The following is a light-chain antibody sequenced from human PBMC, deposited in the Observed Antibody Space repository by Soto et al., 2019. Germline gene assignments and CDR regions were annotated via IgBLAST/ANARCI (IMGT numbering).Light chain of an antibody. CDR3: QAWDSSTVV. V-gene: IGLV3-1*01. J-gene: IGLJ2*01. CDR2: QDS. Sequence: ELTRPPSVSVSPGQTASITCSGDKLGDKYACWYQQKPGQSPVLVIYQDSKRPSGIPERFSGSNSGNTATLTISGTQAMDEADYYCQAWDSSTVVFGGGTKVTVL. CDR1: KLGDKY.